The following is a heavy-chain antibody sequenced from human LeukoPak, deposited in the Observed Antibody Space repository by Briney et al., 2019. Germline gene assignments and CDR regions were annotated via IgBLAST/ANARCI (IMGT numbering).Heavy chain of an antibody. V-gene: IGHV4-38-2*02. CDR1: GFSISSGHY. CDR3: ARIFIRNGYSSYFDC. CDR2: AYQSGTI. Sequence: SETLPLTCTVSGFSISSGHYWGWVRQPPGAGLEWIGSAYQSGTIYYNPSLKSRVTTSVDMSKNQFPLRLRPVTAADTAVYYCARIFIRNGYSSYFDCWGQGTLVTVSS. D-gene: IGHD5-18*01. J-gene: IGHJ4*02.